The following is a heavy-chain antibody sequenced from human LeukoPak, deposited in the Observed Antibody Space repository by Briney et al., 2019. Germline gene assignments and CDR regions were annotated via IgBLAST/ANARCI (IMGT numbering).Heavy chain of an antibody. CDR3: ARGRLSSGVDY. Sequence: SETLSLTCTVSGGSISSYYWSWIRQPPGKGLEWIGYIYYSGCTNYNPSLKSRVTISVDTSKNQFSLKLSSVTAADTAVYYCARGRLSSGVDYWGQGTLVTVSS. J-gene: IGHJ4*02. CDR2: IYYSGCT. V-gene: IGHV4-59*01. CDR1: GGSISSYY. D-gene: IGHD6-19*01.